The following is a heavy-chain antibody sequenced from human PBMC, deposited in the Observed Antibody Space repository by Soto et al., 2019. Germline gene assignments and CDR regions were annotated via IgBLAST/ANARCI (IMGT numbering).Heavy chain of an antibody. Sequence: GGSLRLSCAASEFTFSSYWMNWVRQAPGKGLEWVANIKEDGSEKYYVDSVKGRFTISRDNSKNTLYLQMNSLRAEDTAVYYCAKHYDILTGSIGYWGQGTLVTVSS. CDR3: AKHYDILTGSIGY. CDR1: EFTFSSYW. J-gene: IGHJ4*02. D-gene: IGHD3-9*01. CDR2: IKEDGSEK. V-gene: IGHV3-7*05.